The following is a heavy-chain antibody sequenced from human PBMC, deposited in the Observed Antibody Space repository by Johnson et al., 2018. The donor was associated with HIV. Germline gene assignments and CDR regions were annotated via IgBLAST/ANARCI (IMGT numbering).Heavy chain of an antibody. V-gene: IGHV3-20*04. CDR2: INWNGGST. CDR1: GFTFSSYG. D-gene: IGHD1-26*01. J-gene: IGHJ3*02. CDR3: ARVGVRIVGPTRADAFDI. Sequence: MLLVESGGGVVQPGRSLRLSCAASGFTFSSYGMHWVRQAPGKGLECVSGINWNGGSTGYADSVKGRFTISRDNAKNSLYLQMNSLRAEDTALYYCARVGVRIVGPTRADAFDIWGQGTMVTVSS.